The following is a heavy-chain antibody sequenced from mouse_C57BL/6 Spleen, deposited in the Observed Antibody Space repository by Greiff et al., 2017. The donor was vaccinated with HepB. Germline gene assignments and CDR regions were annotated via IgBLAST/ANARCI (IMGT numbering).Heavy chain of an antibody. CDR1: GYTFTSYW. CDR3: ATPITTVPFDV. CDR2: IHPNSGST. D-gene: IGHD1-1*01. J-gene: IGHJ1*03. Sequence: QVQLKQPGAELVKPGASVKLSCKASGYTFTSYWMHWVKQRPGQGLEWIGMIHPNSGSTNYNEKFKSKATLTVDKSSSTAYMQLSSLTSEDSAVYYCATPITTVPFDVWGTGTTVTVSS. V-gene: IGHV1-64*01.